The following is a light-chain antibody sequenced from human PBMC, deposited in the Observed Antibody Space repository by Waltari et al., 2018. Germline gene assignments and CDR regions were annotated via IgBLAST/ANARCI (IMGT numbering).Light chain of an antibody. CDR3: QSYDSSNQV. Sequence: NFMLTQPHSGSESPGKTVTISCTRSSGNIASNYVRGDQQRPGSAPSTVIYEDNQRPPGVPDRFSGSIDSSSNSASLTISGLKTEDEADYYCQSYDSSNQVFGSGTKVAVL. V-gene: IGLV6-57*03. CDR1: SGNIASNY. J-gene: IGLJ6*01. CDR2: EDN.